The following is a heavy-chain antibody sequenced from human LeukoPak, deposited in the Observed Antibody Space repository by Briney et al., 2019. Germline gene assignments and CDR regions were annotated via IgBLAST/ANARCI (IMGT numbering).Heavy chain of an antibody. CDR1: GYTLTELS. CDR3: AALYSSSWYYFDY. Sequence: ASVKVSCKVSGYTLTELSMHWVRQAPGKGLEWMGGFDPEDGETIHAQKFQGRVTMTEDTSTDTAYMELSSLRSEDTAVYYCAALYSSSWYYFDYWGQGTLVTVSS. J-gene: IGHJ4*02. CDR2: FDPEDGET. D-gene: IGHD6-13*01. V-gene: IGHV1-24*01.